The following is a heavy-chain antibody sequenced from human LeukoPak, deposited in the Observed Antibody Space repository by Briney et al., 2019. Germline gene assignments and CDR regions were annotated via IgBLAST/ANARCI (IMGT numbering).Heavy chain of an antibody. CDR3: ARYYCPNGVCWHFDY. CDR2: ISSSGST. CDR1: GGSISGSSYY. V-gene: IGHV4-39*07. Sequence: SETLSLTCTVSGGSISGSSYYWGWSRQPPGEGLEWIGSISSSGSTYYNPSLKSRVTISVDTSKNQFSLKLSSVTAADTAVYYCARYYCPNGVCWHFDYWGRGTLVTVSS. J-gene: IGHJ4*02. D-gene: IGHD2-8*01.